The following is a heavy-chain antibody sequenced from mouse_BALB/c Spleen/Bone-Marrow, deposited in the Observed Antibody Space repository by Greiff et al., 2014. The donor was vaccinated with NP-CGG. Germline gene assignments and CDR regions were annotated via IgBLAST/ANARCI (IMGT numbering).Heavy chain of an antibody. Sequence: EVQLVESGGGLVQPGGSLKLSCAASGFTFSSFGMSWVRQTPDKRLELVENINSNSGFTYYADSVKGRFTISRDNAMNTLYLQMRSLKSEDTAIYYCSRGVDYSSWFAYWGQGTLVTVSA. V-gene: IGHV5-6-3*01. CDR3: SRGVDYSSWFAY. CDR2: INSNSGFT. CDR1: GFTFSSFG. D-gene: IGHD2-4*01. J-gene: IGHJ3*01.